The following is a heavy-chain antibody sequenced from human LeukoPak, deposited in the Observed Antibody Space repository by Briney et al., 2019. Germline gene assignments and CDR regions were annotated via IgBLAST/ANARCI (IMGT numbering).Heavy chain of an antibody. CDR1: GFSFTNYW. Sequence: PGGSLRLSCAASGFSFTNYWMRWVRQAPGKGLEWVANVKEDGTTKQYVDAVKGRFTISRDNAKNSLYLQMDSLRAEDTAVYYCVSQEVVPHWGQGTLVSVSS. V-gene: IGHV3-7*01. CDR2: VKEDGTTK. D-gene: IGHD2-15*01. CDR3: VSQEVVPH. J-gene: IGHJ4*02.